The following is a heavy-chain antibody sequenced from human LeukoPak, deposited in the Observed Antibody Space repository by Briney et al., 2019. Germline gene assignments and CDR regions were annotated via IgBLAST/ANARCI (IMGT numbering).Heavy chain of an antibody. V-gene: IGHV1-46*01. CDR3: ARVGVSIHYPWGGFDY. J-gene: IGHJ4*02. CDR2: INPSGGST. CDR1: GYTFTSYY. Sequence: ASVKVSCKASGYTFTSYYMHWVRQAPGQGLEWMGIINPSGGSTSYAQKFQGRVTMTRDMSTSTVYMELSSLRSEDTAVYYCARVGVSIHYPWGGFDYWGQGTLVTVSS. D-gene: IGHD3-16*01.